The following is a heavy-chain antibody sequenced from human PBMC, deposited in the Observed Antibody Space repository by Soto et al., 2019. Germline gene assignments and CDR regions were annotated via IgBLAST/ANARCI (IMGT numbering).Heavy chain of an antibody. V-gene: IGHV4-34*01. CDR3: ARVEKYYTLRDTYYVFDY. D-gene: IGHD3-10*02. Sequence: SETLSLTCAVYGGSFSGYYWSWIRQPPGKGLEWIGEINHSGSTNYNPSLKSRVTISVDTSKNQFSLKLSSVTAADTAVYYCARVEKYYTLRDTYYVFDYWGQGALVTVSS. CDR1: GGSFSGYY. J-gene: IGHJ4*02. CDR2: INHSGST.